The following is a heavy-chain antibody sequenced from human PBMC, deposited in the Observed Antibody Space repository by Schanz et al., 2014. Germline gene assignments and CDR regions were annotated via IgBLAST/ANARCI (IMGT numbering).Heavy chain of an antibody. CDR1: GYTFTTYY. J-gene: IGHJ4*02. D-gene: IGHD3-10*01. V-gene: IGHV1-18*04. CDR3: ARDRVSFVRGPLGVD. CDR2: ISVYHGHT. Sequence: QVQLVQSGAEVKKPGVSVKVSCKASGYTFTTYYIHWVRQAPGQGLEWMGWISVYHGHTNYAEKGHGRVTMTTDTSTSTAYMELRSLISDDTAVYYCARDRVSFVRGPLGVDWGQGTQVIVSS.